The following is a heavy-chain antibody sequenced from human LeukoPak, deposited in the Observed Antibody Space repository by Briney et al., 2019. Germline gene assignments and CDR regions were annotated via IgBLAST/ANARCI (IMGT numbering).Heavy chain of an antibody. D-gene: IGHD6-13*01. CDR1: VYTFTNYD. CDR2: INPNSGNT. J-gene: IGHJ6*04. V-gene: IGHV1-8*01. Sequence: ASVTVSFKSSVYTFTNYDINWVRQATGQGLEGMGWINPNSGNTGYAQKFQGRVTMTRNTSISTAYMELSSLRSEDTAVYYCATNSSTWLSDMDVWGKGTTVTVSS. CDR3: ATNSSTWLSDMDV.